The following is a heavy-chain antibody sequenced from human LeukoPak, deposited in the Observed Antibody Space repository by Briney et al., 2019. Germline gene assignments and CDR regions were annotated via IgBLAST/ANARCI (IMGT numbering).Heavy chain of an antibody. CDR1: GGSFSGYY. D-gene: IGHD6-13*01. CDR3: ARANSWYFGWFDP. V-gene: IGHV4-34*01. Sequence: PSETLSLTCAVYGGSFSGYYWSWIRQPPGKGLEWIGEINHSGSTNYNPSLKSRVTISVDTSKNQFSLKLSSVTAADTAVYYCARANSWYFGWFDPWGQGTLVTVSS. CDR2: INHSGST. J-gene: IGHJ5*02.